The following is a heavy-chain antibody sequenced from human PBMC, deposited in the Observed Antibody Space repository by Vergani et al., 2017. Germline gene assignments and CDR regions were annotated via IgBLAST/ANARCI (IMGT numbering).Heavy chain of an antibody. CDR3: ARVVPAAIGYMDV. J-gene: IGHJ6*03. V-gene: IGHV3-66*02. CDR2: IYSGGST. D-gene: IGHD2-2*02. CDR1: GFTVSSNY. Sequence: EVQLVESGGGLVQPGGSLRLSCAASGFTVSSNYMSWVRQAPGKGLEWVSVIYSGGSTYYADSVKGRFTISRDNSKNTLYLQMNSLRAEDTAVYYCARVVPAAIGYMDVWGKGTTVTGSS.